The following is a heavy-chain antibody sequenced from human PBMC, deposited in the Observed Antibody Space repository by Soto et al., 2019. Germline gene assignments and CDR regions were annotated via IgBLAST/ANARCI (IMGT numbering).Heavy chain of an antibody. CDR3: ASLNYYGSGSHIPQVSSYYGMDV. J-gene: IGHJ6*02. CDR2: INHSGST. D-gene: IGHD3-10*01. CDR1: GGSFSGYY. V-gene: IGHV4-34*01. Sequence: TSETLSLTCAVYGGSFSGYYWSWIRQPPGKGLEWIGEINHSGSTNYNPSLKSRVTISVDTSKNQFSLKLSSVTAADTAVYYCASLNYYGSGSHIPQVSSYYGMDVWGQGTTVTVSS.